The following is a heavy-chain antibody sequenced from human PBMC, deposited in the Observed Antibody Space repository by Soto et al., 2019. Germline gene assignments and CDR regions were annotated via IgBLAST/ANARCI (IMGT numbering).Heavy chain of an antibody. CDR3: ARVRRWLPEEMVDL. CDR1: GGSFSGYY. V-gene: IGHV4-34*01. J-gene: IGHJ5*02. Sequence: QVQLHQWGAGQLRASETLSLTCAVSGGSFSGYYWSWIRQPPGKGLEWIGEVNDSGNSNYNPSLKRRVVISVNTPKNEFSLKMNTVTAADTGVYYCARVRRWLPEEMVDLGGQGALVTVSS. D-gene: IGHD5-12*01. CDR2: VNDSGNS.